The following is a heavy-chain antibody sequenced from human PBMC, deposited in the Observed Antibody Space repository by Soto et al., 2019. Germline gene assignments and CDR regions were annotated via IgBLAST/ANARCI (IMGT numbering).Heavy chain of an antibody. D-gene: IGHD4-4*01. CDR3: ARSINYARTHYYYYGMDV. J-gene: IGHJ6*02. Sequence: GGSLRLSCAASGFTFSSYAMHWVRQAPGKGLEWVAVISYDGSNKYYADSVKGRFTISRDNSKNTLYLQMNSLRAEDTAVYYCARSINYARTHYYYYGMDVWGQGTTVTVSS. V-gene: IGHV3-30-3*01. CDR1: GFTFSSYA. CDR2: ISYDGSNK.